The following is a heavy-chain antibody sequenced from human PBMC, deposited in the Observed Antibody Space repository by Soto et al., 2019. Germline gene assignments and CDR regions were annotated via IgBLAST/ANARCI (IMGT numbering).Heavy chain of an antibody. CDR3: ATVQVEAGLDY. J-gene: IGHJ4*02. Sequence: EVQLLESGGGLVQLGGSLRLSCAASGFTFSSYAMSWVRQAPGKGLEWVSAIGARGDSTYYADSVKGRFTISRDNSKNTLYLQMNSLRAEDTAVYYCATVQVEAGLDYWGQGTLVTVSS. D-gene: IGHD6-13*01. CDR1: GFTFSSYA. V-gene: IGHV3-23*01. CDR2: IGARGDST.